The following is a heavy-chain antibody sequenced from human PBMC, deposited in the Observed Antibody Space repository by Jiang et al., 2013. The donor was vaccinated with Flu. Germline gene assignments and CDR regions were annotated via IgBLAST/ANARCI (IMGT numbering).Heavy chain of an antibody. CDR2: IIPIFGTA. CDR1: GGTFSSYA. V-gene: IGHV1-69*01. CDR3: AGDLMATDPFDY. J-gene: IGHJ4*02. Sequence: SSVKVSCKASGGTFSSYAISWVRQAPGQGLEWMGGIIPIFGTANYAQKFQGRVTITADESTSTAYMELSSLRSEDTAVYYCAGDLMATDPFDYWGQGTLVTGLL. D-gene: IGHD5-24*01.